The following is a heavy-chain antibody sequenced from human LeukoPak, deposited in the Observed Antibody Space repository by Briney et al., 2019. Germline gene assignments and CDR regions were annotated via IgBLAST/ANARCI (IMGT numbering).Heavy chain of an antibody. D-gene: IGHD1-26*01. CDR2: ISDTGTST. CDR1: GFTFSSFG. V-gene: IGHV3-23*01. Sequence: GRSLRLSCAASGFTFSSFGMNWVSQAPGKGLEWVSAISDTGTSTFYADSVKGRFTISRDNSKNTLCLQMDGLRAEDTAIYYCAKRSAYSGSLGGHFDYWGQGILVTVSS. CDR3: AKRSAYSGSLGGHFDY. J-gene: IGHJ4*02.